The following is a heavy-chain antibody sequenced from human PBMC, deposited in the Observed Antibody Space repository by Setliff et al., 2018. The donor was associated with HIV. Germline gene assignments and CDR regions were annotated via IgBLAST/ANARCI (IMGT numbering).Heavy chain of an antibody. J-gene: IGHJ6*02. CDR1: GFTVNSGA. V-gene: IGHV3-23*01. CDR2: VGCWGTCT. CDR3: ARDLDPYFAMAV. Sequence: PGGSLRLSCAGSGFTVNSGAMNWVRQAPGKGLEWVSTVGCWGTCTYFADSVKGRFTISADTPKNTLYLQMTRLSAEDTAVYYCARDLDPYFAMAVWGQGTTVTVSS.